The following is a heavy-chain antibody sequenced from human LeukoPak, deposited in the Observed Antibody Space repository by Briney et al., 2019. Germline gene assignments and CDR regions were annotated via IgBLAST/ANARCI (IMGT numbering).Heavy chain of an antibody. CDR3: ARGWSSGWYSGTKRYNWFDP. Sequence: SETLSLTCTVSGGSISSYYWSWIRQPPGKGLEWIGYIYYSVSTNYNPSLKSRVTISVDTSKNQFSLKLSSVTAADTAVYYCARGWSSGWYSGTKRYNWFDPWGQGTLVTVSS. D-gene: IGHD6-19*01. J-gene: IGHJ5*02. V-gene: IGHV4-59*01. CDR2: IYYSVST. CDR1: GGSISSYY.